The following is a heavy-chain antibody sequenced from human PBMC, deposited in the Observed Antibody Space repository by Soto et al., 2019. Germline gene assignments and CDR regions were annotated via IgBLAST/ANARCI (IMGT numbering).Heavy chain of an antibody. D-gene: IGHD2-21*01. J-gene: IGHJ6*02. CDR3: AKSYPPHYYYYGMDV. V-gene: IGHV3-53*05. CDR2: IYSGGST. CDR1: GFTVSSNY. Sequence: PGGSLRLSCAASGFTVSSNYMSWVRQAPGKGLEWVSVIYSGGSTYYADSVKGRFTISRDNSKNTLYLQMNSLRAEDTAVYYCAKSYPPHYYYYGMDVWGQGTTVTVSS.